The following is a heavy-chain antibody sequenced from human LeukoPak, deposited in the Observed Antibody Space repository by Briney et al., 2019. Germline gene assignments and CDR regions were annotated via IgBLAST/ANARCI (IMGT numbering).Heavy chain of an antibody. CDR3: VKGSLYSSGCYDY. Sequence: GGSLRLSCAASGFTFRSYAMNWVRQVPGKGLEWVSGISGSGTGTYYAASVKGRFTISRDNSKNTLFLQMNSLRAEDTAVYYCVKGSLYSSGCYDYWGQGTLVTVSA. V-gene: IGHV3-23*01. CDR1: GFTFRSYA. CDR2: ISGSGTGT. J-gene: IGHJ4*02. D-gene: IGHD6-19*01.